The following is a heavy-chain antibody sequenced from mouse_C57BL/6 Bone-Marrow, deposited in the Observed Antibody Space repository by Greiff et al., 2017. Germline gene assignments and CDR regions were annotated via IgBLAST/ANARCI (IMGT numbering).Heavy chain of an antibody. CDR2: ISDGGSYT. Sequence: DVKLVESGGGLVKPGGSLKLSCAASGFTFSSYAMSWVRQTPEKRLEWVATISDGGSYTYYPDNVKGRFTISRDNAKNNLYLQMSHLKSEDTAMYYCARVLITTGFAYWGQVNLVTFSA. CDR3: ARVLITTGFAY. V-gene: IGHV5-4*03. D-gene: IGHD1-1*01. CDR1: GFTFSSYA. J-gene: IGHJ3*01.